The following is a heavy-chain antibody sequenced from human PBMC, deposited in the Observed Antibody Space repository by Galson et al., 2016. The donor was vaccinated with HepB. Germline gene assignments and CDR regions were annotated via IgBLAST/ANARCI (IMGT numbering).Heavy chain of an antibody. J-gene: IGHJ6*04. Sequence: SLRLSCAASGFTFSSYAMHWVRQAPGKGLEWAAVISYAGYYKNKGDSVRGRFTISRDNSENTVSLQMNSLRVEDTAVCYCARGRCFGGNCNLLEIGMDVWGKGTTITVSS. CDR3: ARGRCFGGNCNLLEIGMDV. V-gene: IGHV3-30*14. CDR1: GFTFSSYA. CDR2: ISYAGYYK. D-gene: IGHD2-15*01.